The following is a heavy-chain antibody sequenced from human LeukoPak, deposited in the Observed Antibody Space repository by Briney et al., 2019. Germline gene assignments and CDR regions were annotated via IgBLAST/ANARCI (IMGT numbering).Heavy chain of an antibody. J-gene: IGHJ3*02. CDR3: ARDDLPGAFDI. Sequence: GGSLRLSCVASAFTFNNYWMHWVRQAPGKGLEWVSSISSSSSYIYYADSVKGRFTISRDNAKNSLYLQMNSLRAEDTAVYYCARDDLPGAFDIWGQGTMVTVSS. CDR2: ISSSSSYI. CDR1: AFTFNNYW. V-gene: IGHV3-21*01.